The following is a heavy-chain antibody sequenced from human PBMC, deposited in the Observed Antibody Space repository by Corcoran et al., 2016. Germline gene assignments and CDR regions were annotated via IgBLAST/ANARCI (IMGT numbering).Heavy chain of an antibody. CDR3: ARGGGWSSGRFRAFGF. D-gene: IGHD6-25*01. V-gene: IGHV3-74*03. CDR2: ITGDGSDT. Sequence: EVQLVESGGGLVQPGGSLRLSCAASGFAFSTYWMHWVRQVPGKGLMWVSRITGDGSDTTYADSMKGRFPISRDNAENTLYLQMDSLRAEDTAVYYCARGGGWSSGRFRAFGFWGQGTMVTVSS. J-gene: IGHJ3*01. CDR1: GFAFSTYW.